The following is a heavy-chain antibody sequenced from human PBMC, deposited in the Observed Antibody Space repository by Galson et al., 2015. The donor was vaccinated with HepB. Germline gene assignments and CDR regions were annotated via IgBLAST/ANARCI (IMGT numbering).Heavy chain of an antibody. Sequence: SVKVSCKVSGYTLTELSMHWVRQAPGKGLEWMGGFDPEDGETIYAQKFQGRVTMTEDTSTDTAYMELSSLRSEDTAVYYCATGVGAGEYYFDYWGQGTLVTVSS. CDR1: GYTLTELS. CDR2: FDPEDGET. D-gene: IGHD1-26*01. J-gene: IGHJ4*02. V-gene: IGHV1-24*01. CDR3: ATGVGAGEYYFDY.